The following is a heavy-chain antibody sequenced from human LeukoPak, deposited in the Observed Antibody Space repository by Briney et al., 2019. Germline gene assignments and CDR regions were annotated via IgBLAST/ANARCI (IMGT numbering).Heavy chain of an antibody. D-gene: IGHD1-7*01. CDR1: GFTFSSYA. J-gene: IGHJ5*02. V-gene: IGHV3-30*04. CDR2: ISYDGSNK. Sequence: GGSLRLSCAASGFTFSSYAMHWVRQAPGKGLEWVAVISYDGSNKYYADSVKGRFTISRDNSKNTLYLQMNSLRAEDTAVYYCATQIAGTTQTWGQGTLVTVSS. CDR3: ATQIAGTTQT.